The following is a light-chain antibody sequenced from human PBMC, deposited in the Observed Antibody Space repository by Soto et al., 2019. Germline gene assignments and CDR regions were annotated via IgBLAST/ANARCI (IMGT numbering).Light chain of an antibody. V-gene: IGLV2-14*01. CDR3: SSYASRSPRV. CDR1: SSDVGGYDY. J-gene: IGLJ1*01. CDR2: DVS. Sequence: QSALTQPAAVSGSPGQSIAISCTGTSSDVGGYDYVSWYQQHPGKAPKLMSSDVSNRPSGVSNRFSGSKSGNTASLTISGLQAEDVADYYCSSYASRSPRVFGTGTKLTVL.